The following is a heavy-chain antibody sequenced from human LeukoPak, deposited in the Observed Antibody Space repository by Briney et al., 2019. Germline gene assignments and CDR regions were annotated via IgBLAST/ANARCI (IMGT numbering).Heavy chain of an antibody. Sequence: HPGGSLRLSCAASGFTFSSYGMHWVRQAPGKGLEWVAFIRYDGSNKYYADSVKGRFTISGDNSKNTLYLQMNSLRAEDTAVYYCAKDARSGEYIVGATLFDYWGQGTLVTVSS. D-gene: IGHD1-26*01. CDR1: GFTFSSYG. CDR3: AKDARSGEYIVGATLFDY. V-gene: IGHV3-30*02. CDR2: IRYDGSNK. J-gene: IGHJ4*02.